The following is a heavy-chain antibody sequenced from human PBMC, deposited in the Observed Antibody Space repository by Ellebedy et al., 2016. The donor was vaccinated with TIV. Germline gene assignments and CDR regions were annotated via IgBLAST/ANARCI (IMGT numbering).Heavy chain of an antibody. CDR2: VYYSGSP. J-gene: IGHJ4*02. CDR3: ARTDPWQPIDD. CDR1: GGSVSSTRYY. Sequence: MPSETLSLTCSVSGGSVSSTRYYWAWIRQPPGKGLEYIGSVYYSGSPYYNPSFKSRVTLSAKTSKNQFSLNLRTVTAAETAVYYCARTDPWQPIDDWGQGILVSVSS. D-gene: IGHD2-21*02. V-gene: IGHV4-39*01.